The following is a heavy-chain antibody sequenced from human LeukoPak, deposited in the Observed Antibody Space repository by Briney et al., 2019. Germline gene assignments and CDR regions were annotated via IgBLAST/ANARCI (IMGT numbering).Heavy chain of an antibody. CDR2: ISYDGSNN. CDR3: ARVGGLGAFDI. Sequence: GGSLRLSCPAAGFTFSSYAMHWVRQAPGKGLEWVAVISYDGSNNYYADSVKGRFTISRDNSKTTLYLQMNSLSAEDTAVYYCARVGGLGAFDIWGQGTMVTVSS. D-gene: IGHD3-16*01. CDR1: GFTFSSYA. V-gene: IGHV3-30*04. J-gene: IGHJ3*02.